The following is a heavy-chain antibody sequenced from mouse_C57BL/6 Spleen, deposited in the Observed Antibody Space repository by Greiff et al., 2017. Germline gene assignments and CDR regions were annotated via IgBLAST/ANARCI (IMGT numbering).Heavy chain of an antibody. CDR1: GYAFTNYL. Sequence: VKLMESGAELVRPGTSVKVSCKASGYAFTNYLIEWVKQRPGQGLEWIGVINPGSGGTNYNEKFKGKATLTADKSSSTAYMQLSSLTSEDSAVYFCARERDYGSSPGAMDYWGQGTSVTVSS. J-gene: IGHJ4*01. CDR3: ARERDYGSSPGAMDY. CDR2: INPGSGGT. V-gene: IGHV1-54*01. D-gene: IGHD1-1*01.